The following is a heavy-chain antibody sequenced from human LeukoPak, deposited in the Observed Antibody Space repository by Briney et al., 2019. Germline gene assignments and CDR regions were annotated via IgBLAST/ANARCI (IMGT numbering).Heavy chain of an antibody. CDR3: VHTPTKKGSSNFDY. J-gene: IGHJ4*02. V-gene: IGHV2-5*01. D-gene: IGHD2-2*01. CDR2: IYWNDDE. CDR1: GFSLSTSRVG. Sequence: SGPTLVNPTETLTLTCTFSGFSLSTSRVGVGWIRQPPGKALEWLALIYWNDDERYSPSLKSRLTITKGTSKNQLVLTMTNMDPVDTATYYCVHTPTKKGSSNFDYWGQGTLVTASS.